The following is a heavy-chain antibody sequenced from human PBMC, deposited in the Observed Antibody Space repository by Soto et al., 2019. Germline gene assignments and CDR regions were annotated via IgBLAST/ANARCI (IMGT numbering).Heavy chain of an antibody. Sequence: SETLSLTCSVSGGYINSYYWSWIRQPPGKGLEWIGYIYFSGTTNYNPSLKRRITISANTSKKQFSLKLTSATAADTAVYYCASSTGPNHFDYWGQGIMVTLSS. CDR2: IYFSGTT. J-gene: IGHJ4*02. CDR3: ASSTGPNHFDY. CDR1: GGYINSYY. V-gene: IGHV4-59*01.